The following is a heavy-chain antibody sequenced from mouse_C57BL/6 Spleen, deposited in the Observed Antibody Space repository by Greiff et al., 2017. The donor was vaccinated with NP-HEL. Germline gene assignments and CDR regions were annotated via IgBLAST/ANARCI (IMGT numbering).Heavy chain of an antibody. V-gene: IGHV1-59*01. CDR1: GYTFTSYW. CDR3: ARCGGGLFYYAMDY. Sequence: QVQLQQPGAELVRPGTSVKLSCKASGYTFTSYWMHWVKQRPGQGLEWIGVIDPSDSYTNYNQKFKGKATLTVDTSSSTAYMQLSSLTSEDSAVYYCARCGGGLFYYAMDYWGQGTSVTVSS. J-gene: IGHJ4*01. CDR2: IDPSDSYT. D-gene: IGHD3-3*01.